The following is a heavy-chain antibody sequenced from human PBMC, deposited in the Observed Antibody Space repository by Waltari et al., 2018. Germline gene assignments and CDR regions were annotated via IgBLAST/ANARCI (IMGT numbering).Heavy chain of an antibody. CDR3: ARHSPTAGPYTH. J-gene: IGHJ1*01. CDR2: INHSGST. D-gene: IGHD5-18*01. V-gene: IGHV4-34*01. Sequence: QVQLQQWGAGLLKPSEPLSLTCPVYGGSFSCYYWSWIRQPPGKGREWIGEINHSGSTNYNPSLKSRVTISVDTSKNQFSLKLSSVTAADTAVYYCARHSPTAGPYTHWGQGTLVTVSS. CDR1: GGSFSCYY.